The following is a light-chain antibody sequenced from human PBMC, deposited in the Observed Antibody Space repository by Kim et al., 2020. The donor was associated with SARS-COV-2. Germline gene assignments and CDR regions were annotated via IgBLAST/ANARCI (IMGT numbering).Light chain of an antibody. CDR1: ALPKQY. CDR3: QSTDSSGNWV. J-gene: IGLJ3*02. CDR2: KDS. Sequence: VSPGQTARITCSGGALPKQYAYWYQQKPGQAPVMVIFKDSQRPSGVPERLSGSSSGTTVTLTISGVQAEDEADYYCQSTDSSGNWVFGGGTKLTVL. V-gene: IGLV3-25*03.